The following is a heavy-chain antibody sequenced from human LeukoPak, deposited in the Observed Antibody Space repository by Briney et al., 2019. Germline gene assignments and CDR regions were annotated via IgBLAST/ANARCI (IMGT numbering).Heavy chain of an antibody. J-gene: IGHJ6*02. Sequence: GASVKVSCKVSVYSLTELSMRWVRQAPGQGLEWMGVINPSGGSTSYAQKFQGRVTMTGDTSTSTVYMELSSLRSEDTAVYYCARDSTYYYESSGYGQHDYYYYYGMDVWGQGTTVTVSS. CDR2: INPSGGST. D-gene: IGHD3-22*01. V-gene: IGHV1-46*01. CDR1: VYSLTELS. CDR3: ARDSTYYYESSGYGQHDYYYYYGMDV.